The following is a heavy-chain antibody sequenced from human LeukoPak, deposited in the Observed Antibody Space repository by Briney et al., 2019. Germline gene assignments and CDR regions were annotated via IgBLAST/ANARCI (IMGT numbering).Heavy chain of an antibody. Sequence: GASVKVSCKASGGTFSSYAISWVRQAPGQGLEWMGGIVPIFGTANYAQKLQGRVTITADESTSTAYMELSSLRSEDTAVYYCARDPGIAAAGTTFDIWGQGTMVTVSS. J-gene: IGHJ3*02. D-gene: IGHD6-13*01. CDR1: GGTFSSYA. CDR2: IVPIFGTA. CDR3: ARDPGIAAAGTTFDI. V-gene: IGHV1-69*13.